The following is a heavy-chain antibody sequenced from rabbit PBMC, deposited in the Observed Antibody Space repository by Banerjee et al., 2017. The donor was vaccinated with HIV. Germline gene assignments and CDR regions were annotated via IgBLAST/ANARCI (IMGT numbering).Heavy chain of an antibody. CDR3: ARESTIVVAGVMMDYFNL. V-gene: IGHV1S43*01. CDR1: GFDLSSYYY. D-gene: IGHD4-1*01. CDR2: IITSSGST. Sequence: QEQLEESGGGLVKPEGSLTLTCKASGFDLSSYYYMCWVRQAPGKGLEVVACIITSSGSTWYASWVNGRFTISKSTSLNTVDLKMTSLTAADTATYFCARESTIVVAGVMMDYFNLWGPGTLATVS. J-gene: IGHJ4*01.